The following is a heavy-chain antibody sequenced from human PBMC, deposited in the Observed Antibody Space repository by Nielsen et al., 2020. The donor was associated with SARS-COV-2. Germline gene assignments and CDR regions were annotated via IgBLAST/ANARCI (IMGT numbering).Heavy chain of an antibody. V-gene: IGHV4-31*03. Sequence: SETLSLTCTVSGGSISSGGYYWSWIRQHPGKGLEWIGYIYYSGSTYYNPSLKSRVTISVDTSKNQFSLKLSSVTAADTAVYYCARDPSWGGYNWFDPWGQGTLVTVSS. CDR3: ARDPSWGGYNWFDP. J-gene: IGHJ5*02. D-gene: IGHD7-27*01. CDR1: GGSISSGGYY. CDR2: IYYSGST.